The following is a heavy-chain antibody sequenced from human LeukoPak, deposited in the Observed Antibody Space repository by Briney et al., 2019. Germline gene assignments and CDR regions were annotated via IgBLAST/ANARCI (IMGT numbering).Heavy chain of an antibody. CDR1: GYTFTSYY. D-gene: IGHD3-10*01. CDR2: INPSGGST. J-gene: IGHJ3*02. Sequence: ASVKVSCKASGYTFTSYYMHWVRQAPGQGLEWMGIINPSGGSTSYAQKFQGRVTMTRDTSTSTVYMELSSLRSEDTAVYYCARDNNTDGSGKGAFDIWGQGTMVTVSS. CDR3: ARDNNTDGSGKGAFDI. V-gene: IGHV1-46*01.